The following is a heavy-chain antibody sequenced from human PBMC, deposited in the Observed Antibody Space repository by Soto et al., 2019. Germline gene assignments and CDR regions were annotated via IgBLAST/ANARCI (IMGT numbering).Heavy chain of an antibody. CDR2: ISYDGSNK. V-gene: IGHV3-30*03. CDR3: LRPDGRGRYRYYGMDV. D-gene: IGHD3-16*01. Sequence: QVQLVESGGGVVQPGRSLRLSCAASGFTFSSYGMHWVRQAPGKGLEWVAVISYDGSNKYYADSVKGRFTISRDNSKNTLYLQMNSLRAEDTAVYYCLRPDGRGRYRYYGMDVWGQGTTVTVSS. J-gene: IGHJ6*02. CDR1: GFTFSSYG.